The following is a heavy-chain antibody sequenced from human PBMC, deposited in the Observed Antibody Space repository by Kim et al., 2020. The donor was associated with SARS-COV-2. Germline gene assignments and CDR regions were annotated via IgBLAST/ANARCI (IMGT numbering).Heavy chain of an antibody. CDR1: GGSISSGGYY. V-gene: IGHV4-31*03. J-gene: IGHJ5*02. D-gene: IGHD4-17*01. CDR3: AREGITVTTFDP. Sequence: SETLSLTCTVSGGSISSGGYYWSWIRQHPGKGLEWIGYIYYSGSTYYNPSLKSRVTISVDTSKNQFSLKLSSVTAADTAVYYCAREGITVTTFDPWGQGTLVTVSS. CDR2: IYYSGST.